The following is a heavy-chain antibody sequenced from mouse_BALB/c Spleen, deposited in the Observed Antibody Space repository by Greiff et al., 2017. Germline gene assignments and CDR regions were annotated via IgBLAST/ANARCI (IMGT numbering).Heavy chain of an antibody. D-gene: IGHD2-10*02. CDR3: ARREYGKGYAMDY. CDR1: GDPITSGY. V-gene: IGHV3-8*02. CDR2: ISYSGST. J-gene: IGHJ4*01. Sequence: QLQESGPSLVKPSQTLSLTFPVTGDPITSGYWNWIRKFPGTKLEYMGNISYSGSTYYNPSLKSRISITRDTSKNQYYLQLNSMTTEDTATYYCARREYGKGYAMDYWGQGTSVTVSS.